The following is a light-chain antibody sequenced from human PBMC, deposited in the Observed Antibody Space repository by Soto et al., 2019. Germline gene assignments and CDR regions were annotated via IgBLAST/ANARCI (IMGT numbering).Light chain of an antibody. Sequence: QSALTQPRSVSGSPGQSVTISCTGTSSDLGGYNYVSWYQQHPGKAPKLMIYDVSKRPSGVPDRFSGSKSGNTASLTISGLQAEDEADYYCCSYAGSYTWVFGTGTKLTVL. CDR3: CSYAGSYTWV. V-gene: IGLV2-11*01. CDR2: DVS. CDR1: SSDLGGYNY. J-gene: IGLJ1*01.